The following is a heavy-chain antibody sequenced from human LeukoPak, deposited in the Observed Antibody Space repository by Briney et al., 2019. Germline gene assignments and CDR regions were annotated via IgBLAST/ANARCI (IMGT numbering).Heavy chain of an antibody. Sequence: SETLFLTCTVSGGSISSSSYYWGWIRQPPGKGLEWIGSIYYSGSTYYNPSLKSRVTISVDTSKNQFSLKLSSVTAADTAVYYCARGPPLYIVVVVAATYYYMDVWGKGTTVTVSS. CDR1: GGSISSSSYY. J-gene: IGHJ6*03. CDR3: ARGPPLYIVVVVAATYYYMDV. D-gene: IGHD2-15*01. V-gene: IGHV4-39*01. CDR2: IYYSGST.